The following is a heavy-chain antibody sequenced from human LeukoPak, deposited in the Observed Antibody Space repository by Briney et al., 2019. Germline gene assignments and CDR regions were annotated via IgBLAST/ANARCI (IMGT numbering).Heavy chain of an antibody. CDR1: GGSISSYY. CDR2: IYYSGSN. CDR3: ARVDPDSSSTLEVFDY. D-gene: IGHD6-6*01. V-gene: IGHV4-59*01. J-gene: IGHJ4*02. Sequence: SETLSLTCTVSGGSISSYYWSWIRQPPGKGREWIGYIYYSGSNNYNPSLKSRVTISVDTSKNQFSLKLSSVTAADTAVYYCARVDPDSSSTLEVFDYWGQGTLVTVSS.